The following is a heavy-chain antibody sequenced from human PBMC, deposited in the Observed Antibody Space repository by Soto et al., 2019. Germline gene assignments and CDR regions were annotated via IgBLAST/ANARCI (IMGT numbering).Heavy chain of an antibody. V-gene: IGHV4-31*03. Sequence: QVQLQESGPGLVKPSQTLSLTCIVSGGSISSNDFYWSWIRQHPGKGLEWIGYIYYSGNTYYNPSLKSRVTILVDTSKNQFSLKVSSVTAADTAVYYCARLRGSWQSWFAPWGQGTLVTVSS. J-gene: IGHJ5*02. D-gene: IGHD6-13*01. CDR1: GGSISSNDFY. CDR2: IYYSGNT. CDR3: ARLRGSWQSWFAP.